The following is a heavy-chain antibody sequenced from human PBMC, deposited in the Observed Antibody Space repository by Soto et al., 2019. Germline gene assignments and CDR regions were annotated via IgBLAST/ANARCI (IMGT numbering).Heavy chain of an antibody. CDR2: INAGNGNT. CDR1: GYTFTSYA. V-gene: IGHV1-3*01. CDR3: ARAPARQGYYYYYYYMDV. D-gene: IGHD2-2*01. J-gene: IGHJ6*03. Sequence: GASVKVSCKASGYTFTSYAMHWVRQAPGQRLEWMGWINAGNGNTNYSQKFQGRVTMTRDTSTSTAYMELSSLRSEDTAVYYCARAPARQGYYYYYYYMDVWGKGTTVTVSS.